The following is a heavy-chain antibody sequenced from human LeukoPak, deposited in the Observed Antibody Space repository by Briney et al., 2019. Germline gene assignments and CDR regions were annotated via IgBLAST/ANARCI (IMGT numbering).Heavy chain of an antibody. CDR3: ARHGSGSSTFGY. CDR1: GGSISSYY. CDR2: IYYSGNT. J-gene: IGHJ4*02. D-gene: IGHD1-26*01. V-gene: IGHV4-59*08. Sequence: PSETLSLTCSVSGGSISSYYWSWIRQPPGKGLEWTGYIYYSGNTNYNPSLKSRVTISVDTSKNQFSLKLSSVTAADTAVYYCARHGSGSSTFGYWGQGTLVTVSS.